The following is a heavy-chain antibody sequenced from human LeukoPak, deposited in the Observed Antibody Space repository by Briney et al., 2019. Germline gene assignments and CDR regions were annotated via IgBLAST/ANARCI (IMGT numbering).Heavy chain of an antibody. Sequence: PGGSLRLSCAASGFTFSSYAMHWVRQAPGKGLEYVSGISRNGGSTYYADSVKGRFTISRDNSKNTLYLQMGGLRAEDMAVYYCARQAAGVVHWGQGTLVTVSS. V-gene: IGHV3-64*02. CDR2: ISRNGGST. CDR3: ARQAAGVVH. J-gene: IGHJ5*02. CDR1: GFTFSSYA. D-gene: IGHD6-13*01.